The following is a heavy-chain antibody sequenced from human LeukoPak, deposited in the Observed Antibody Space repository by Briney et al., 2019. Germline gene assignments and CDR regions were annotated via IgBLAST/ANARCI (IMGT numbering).Heavy chain of an antibody. J-gene: IGHJ5*02. CDR1: GDTFTSYG. Sequence: ASVKVSCKASGDTFTSYGISWVRQAPGQGLEWMGWISAYNGNTNYAQKLQGRVTMTTDTSTSTAYMELRSLRSDDTAVYYCARVTLEYYDILTGYSYWFDPWGQGTLVTVSS. CDR2: ISAYNGNT. V-gene: IGHV1-18*01. CDR3: ARVTLEYYDILTGYSYWFDP. D-gene: IGHD3-9*01.